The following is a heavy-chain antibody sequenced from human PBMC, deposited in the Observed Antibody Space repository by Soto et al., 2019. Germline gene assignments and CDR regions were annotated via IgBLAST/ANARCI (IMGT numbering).Heavy chain of an antibody. J-gene: IGHJ4*02. Sequence: QVQLVESGGGVVQPGRSLRLSCAASGFTFSSYGMHWVRQAPGKGLEWVAVISYDGSNKYYADSVKGRFTISRDNSKNTLYLQMNSLRAEDTAVYYCAKEDMVRDDLPPQDYFDYWGQGTLVTVSS. CDR1: GFTFSSYG. CDR2: ISYDGSNK. CDR3: AKEDMVRDDLPPQDYFDY. V-gene: IGHV3-30*18. D-gene: IGHD3-10*01.